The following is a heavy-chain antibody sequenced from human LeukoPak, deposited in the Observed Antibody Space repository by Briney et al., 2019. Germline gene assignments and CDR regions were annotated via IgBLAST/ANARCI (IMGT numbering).Heavy chain of an antibody. D-gene: IGHD2-2*01. CDR2: MNPNSGNT. Sequence: WASVKVSCKASGYTFTSYDINWVRQATGQGLEWMGWMNPNSGNTGYAQKFQGRVTITRNTSISTAYMELSSLGSEDTAVYYCARARPYCSSTSCYFIVTSYYMDVWGKGTTVTVSS. V-gene: IGHV1-8*03. J-gene: IGHJ6*03. CDR1: GYTFTSYD. CDR3: ARARPYCSSTSCYFIVTSYYMDV.